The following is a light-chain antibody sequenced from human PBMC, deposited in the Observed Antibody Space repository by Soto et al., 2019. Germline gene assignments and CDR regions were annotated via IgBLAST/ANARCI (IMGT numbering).Light chain of an antibody. CDR3: QRYNSAPRT. CDR2: AAS. J-gene: IGKJ1*01. CDR1: QGISTY. Sequence: DIQMTQSPSSLSASVGDRVTITCRASQGISTYLAWYQQKPGKVPKLLIYAASTLQSVVPSRFSGSGSGTDFTLTISSLQPEDVATYCCQRYNSAPRTFGKGTKVEIK. V-gene: IGKV1-27*01.